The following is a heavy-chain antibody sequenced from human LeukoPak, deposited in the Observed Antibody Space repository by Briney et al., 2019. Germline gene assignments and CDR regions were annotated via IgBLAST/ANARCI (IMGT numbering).Heavy chain of an antibody. V-gene: IGHV3-23*01. CDR2: ISGSGGST. Sequence: TGGSLRLSCAASGFTFSSYAMSWVRQAPGKGLEWVSAISGSGGSTYYADSVKGRFTISRDNSKNTLYLQMNSLRAEDTAVYYCAKGWDIVVVPAALDVWGKGTTVTISS. CDR1: GFTFSSYA. J-gene: IGHJ6*04. D-gene: IGHD2-2*01. CDR3: AKGWDIVVVPAALDV.